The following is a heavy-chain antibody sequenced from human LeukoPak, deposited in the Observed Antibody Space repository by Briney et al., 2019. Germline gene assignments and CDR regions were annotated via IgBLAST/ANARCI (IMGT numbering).Heavy chain of an antibody. CDR2: ISGSGGST. Sequence: SCKASGGTFSSYAISWVRQAPGKGLEWVSAISGSGGSTYYADSVKGRFTISRDNSKNTLYLQMNSLRAEDTAVYYCAKARGICYFDYWGQGTLVTVSS. J-gene: IGHJ4*02. CDR1: GGTFSSYA. D-gene: IGHD2-15*01. V-gene: IGHV3-23*01. CDR3: AKARGICYFDY.